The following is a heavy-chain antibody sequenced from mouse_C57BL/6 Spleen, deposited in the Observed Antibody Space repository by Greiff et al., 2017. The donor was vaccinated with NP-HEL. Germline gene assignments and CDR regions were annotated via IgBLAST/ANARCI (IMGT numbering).Heavy chain of an antibody. CDR3: ARGGNPRYFDV. V-gene: IGHV1-55*01. CDR1: GYTFTSYW. CDR2: IYPGSGST. J-gene: IGHJ1*03. Sequence: QVHVKQPGAELVKPGASVKMSCKASGYTFTSYWITWVKQRPGQGLKWIGDIYPGSGSTNYNEKFKSKATLTVDTSSSTAYMQLSSLTSEDSAVYYCARGGNPRYFDVWGTGTTVTVSS. D-gene: IGHD2-1*01.